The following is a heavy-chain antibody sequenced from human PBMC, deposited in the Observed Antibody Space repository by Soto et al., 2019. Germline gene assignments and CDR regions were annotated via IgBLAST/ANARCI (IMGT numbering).Heavy chain of an antibody. CDR1: GDSFTSYW. D-gene: IGHD6-6*01. J-gene: IGHJ6*01. CDR2: IDPSDSYT. V-gene: IGHV5-10-1*01. Sequence: VESLTTSCKVSGDSFTSYWVIWVRQMPGKGLEWMGRIDPSDSYTNYSPSFQGHVTISADKSISTAYLQWSSLKASDTAMYYCARPARHSYYYYGMDVWGHGTTVTVSS. CDR3: ARPARHSYYYYGMDV.